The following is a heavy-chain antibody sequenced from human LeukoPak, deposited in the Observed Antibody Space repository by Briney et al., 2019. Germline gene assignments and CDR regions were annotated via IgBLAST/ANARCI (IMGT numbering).Heavy chain of an antibody. CDR2: INPNSGGT. J-gene: IGHJ4*02. D-gene: IGHD2-8*01. V-gene: IGHV1-2*02. Sequence: GASVKVSCKASGYTFTGYYMHWVRQAPGQGLEWMGWINPNSGGTNYAQKFQGRVTMTRDTSISTAYMELSRLRSDDTAVYYCARSGVHIVLMVYAIGEWGQGTLVTVSS. CDR3: ARSGVHIVLMVYAIGE. CDR1: GYTFTGYY.